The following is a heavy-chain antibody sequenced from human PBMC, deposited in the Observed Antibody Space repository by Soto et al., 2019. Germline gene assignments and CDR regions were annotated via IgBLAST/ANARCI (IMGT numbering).Heavy chain of an antibody. CDR3: AKDIGSGAARGGYFDY. CDR1: GFTFSSYG. J-gene: IGHJ4*02. Sequence: GGSLRLSCAASGFTFSSYGMHWVRQAPGKGLEWVAVISYDGSNKYYADSVKGRFTISRDNSKNTLYLQMNSLRAEDTAVYYCAKDIGSGAARGGYFDYWGQGT. CDR2: ISYDGSNK. V-gene: IGHV3-30*18. D-gene: IGHD6-19*01.